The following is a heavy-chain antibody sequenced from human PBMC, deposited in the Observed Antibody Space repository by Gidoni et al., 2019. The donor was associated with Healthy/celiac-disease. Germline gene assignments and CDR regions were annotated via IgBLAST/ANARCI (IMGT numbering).Heavy chain of an antibody. CDR2: INHSGST. CDR3: ARGHMLYYYDSSGYYYY. J-gene: IGHJ4*02. Sequence: QVQLQQWRAGLLKPSETLSLTCAVYGGSFSGYYWSWIRQPPGKGLEWIGEINHSGSTNYNPSLKSRVTISVDTSKNQFSLKLSSVTAADTAVYYCARGHMLYYYDSSGYYYYWGQGTLVTVSS. CDR1: GGSFSGYY. D-gene: IGHD3-22*01. V-gene: IGHV4-34*01.